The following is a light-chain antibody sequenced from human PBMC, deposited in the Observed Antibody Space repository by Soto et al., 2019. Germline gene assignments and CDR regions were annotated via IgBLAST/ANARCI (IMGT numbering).Light chain of an antibody. J-gene: IGKJ4*01. CDR2: WAA. CDR1: QSVLYSSNNKNY. V-gene: IGKV4-1*01. Sequence: DIVMTQSPDSLAVSLGERATINCKSSQSVLYSSNNKNYLAWYQQKPGQPPKLFISWAATRESGVPDRFSGSGSGTDFTLTINSLQAEDVAVYYCQQYYSTPLTFGGGTKVEI. CDR3: QQYYSTPLT.